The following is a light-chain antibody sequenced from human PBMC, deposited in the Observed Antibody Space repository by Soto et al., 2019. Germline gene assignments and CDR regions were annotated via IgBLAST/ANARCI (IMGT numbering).Light chain of an antibody. V-gene: IGKV1-33*01. CDR1: QDISNY. CDR2: DAS. J-gene: IGKJ4*01. CDR3: QQYDNLPLT. Sequence: DIQMTQSPSSLSASVGDRVTITCQASQDISNYLNWYQQKPGEAPKLLIYDASNLETGVPSRFSGSGSGTDFTFTTSSLQPEDIATYYCQQYDNLPLTFGGGTKVDIK.